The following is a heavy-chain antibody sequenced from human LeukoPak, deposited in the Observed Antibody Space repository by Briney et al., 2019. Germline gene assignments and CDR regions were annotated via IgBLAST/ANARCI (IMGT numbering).Heavy chain of an antibody. CDR2: INPNSDYT. CDR3: ARGVTARGFYYYMDV. V-gene: IGHV1-2*02. D-gene: IGHD2-21*02. CDR1: GYTFISYA. Sequence: GASVKVSCKASGYTFISYAMNWVRQAPGQGLEWMGWINPNSDYTFYAQKLQGRVTMTRDTSISTAYMELSRLRSDDTAVYYCARGVTARGFYYYMDVWGKGTTVTISS. J-gene: IGHJ6*03.